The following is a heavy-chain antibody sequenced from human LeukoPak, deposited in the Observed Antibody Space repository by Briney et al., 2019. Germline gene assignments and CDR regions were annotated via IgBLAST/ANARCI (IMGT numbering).Heavy chain of an antibody. J-gene: IGHJ6*03. Sequence: SVKVSCKASGGTFSSYTITWVRQAPGQGLEWMGGIMPLFGAANYAQKFQGRVTITTDESTSTAYMDLSSLRSEDTAMYYCARVDRRNFYLDVWGKGTTVTVSS. CDR3: ARVDRRNFYLDV. V-gene: IGHV1-69*05. CDR1: GGTFSSYT. CDR2: IMPLFGAA.